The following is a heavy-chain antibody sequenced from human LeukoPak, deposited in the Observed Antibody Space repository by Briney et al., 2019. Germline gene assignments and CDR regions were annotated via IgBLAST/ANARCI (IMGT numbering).Heavy chain of an antibody. CDR2: MNPNSVNT. D-gene: IGHD6-19*01. J-gene: IGHJ4*02. Sequence: ASVKVSCKTSGYTFTSYDINWVRQAAGQGLEWMGWMNPNSVNTGSAQKFQGRVTITRNTSISTAYIELSSLRSEDTAVYYCARGPPMRSGWSTLVDYWGQGTLVTVSS. V-gene: IGHV1-8*01. CDR3: ARGPPMRSGWSTLVDY. CDR1: GYTFTSYD.